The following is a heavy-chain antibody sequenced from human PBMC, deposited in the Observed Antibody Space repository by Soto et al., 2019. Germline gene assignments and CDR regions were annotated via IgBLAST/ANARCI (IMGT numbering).Heavy chain of an antibody. D-gene: IGHD4-17*01. J-gene: IGHJ3*02. V-gene: IGHV4-30-2*01. CDR1: GGSISSGGYS. CDR2: IYHSGST. Sequence: QLQLQESGSGLVKPSQTLSLTCAVSGGSISSGGYSWSWIRQPPGKGLEWIGYIYHSGSTYYNPSLKSRGTISVDRSKNQFSLKLSSVTAADTAVYYCARDYGDPSLAFDIWGQGTMVTVSS. CDR3: ARDYGDPSLAFDI.